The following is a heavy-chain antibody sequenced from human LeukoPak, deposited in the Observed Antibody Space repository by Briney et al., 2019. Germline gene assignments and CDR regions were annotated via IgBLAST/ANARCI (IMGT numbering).Heavy chain of an antibody. J-gene: IGHJ4*02. CDR2: ISGYNGKT. CDR1: GYTFTSYG. Sequence: GASVKVSCKASGYTFTSYGISWVRQAPGQGLEWMGWISGYNGKTNYAQKLQGRVTMPTDTSTSTAYMELRSLRSDDTAVYYCARVQLTYYYDNSGSLDYWGQGTLVTVSS. D-gene: IGHD3-22*01. CDR3: ARVQLTYYYDNSGSLDY. V-gene: IGHV1-18*01.